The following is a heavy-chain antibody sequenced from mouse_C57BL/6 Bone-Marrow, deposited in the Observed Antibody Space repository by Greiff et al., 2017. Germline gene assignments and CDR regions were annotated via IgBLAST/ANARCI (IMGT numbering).Heavy chain of an antibody. J-gene: IGHJ4*01. Sequence: VQLQQPGAELVKPGASVKVSCKASGYTFTNYWMHWVKQRPGQGLEWIGMIHPSDSDTNYNQKFKGKATLTVDQSSSTAYMQISSLTSEDSAVYYCAIPQHYYAMDYGGQGTSVTVSS. CDR3: AIPQHYYAMDY. CDR2: IHPSDSDT. V-gene: IGHV1-74*01. CDR1: GYTFTNYW.